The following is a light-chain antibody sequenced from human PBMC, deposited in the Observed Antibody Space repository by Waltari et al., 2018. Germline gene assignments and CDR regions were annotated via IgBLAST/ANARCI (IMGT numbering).Light chain of an antibody. CDR3: SSYTSSKYV. V-gene: IGLV2-14*01. Sequence: QSALTQPASVSGSPGQSITISCTGTSSDVGGYNYVSWYQQHPGKTPKLMFYDVSKRPSWVSNRFSGSKSGNTASLTISGLQAEDEADYYCSSYTSSKYVFGTGTKVTVL. J-gene: IGLJ1*01. CDR1: SSDVGGYNY. CDR2: DVS.